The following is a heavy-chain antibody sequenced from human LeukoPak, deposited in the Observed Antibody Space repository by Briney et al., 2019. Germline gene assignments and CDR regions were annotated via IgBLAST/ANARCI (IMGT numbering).Heavy chain of an antibody. CDR2: ISHDGNNK. CDR1: GFSFSSYG. V-gene: IGHV3-30*18. Sequence: GGSLRLSCAASGFSFSSYGMQWDRQTPGKGLEWVAVISHDGNNKYYADSVKGRFTISRDNSKNTLYLQMSSLTPEDTAVYYCAKDSEAVAANGGFDYWGQGTLVTVSS. CDR3: AKDSEAVAANGGFDY. J-gene: IGHJ4*02. D-gene: IGHD6-19*01.